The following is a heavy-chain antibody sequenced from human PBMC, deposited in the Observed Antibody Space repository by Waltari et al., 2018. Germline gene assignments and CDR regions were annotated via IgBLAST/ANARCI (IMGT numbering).Heavy chain of an antibody. D-gene: IGHD4-17*01. Sequence: EMQLVESGGGQFQPGGSLRLSCAASGFTVSSYWMHWVRQAPGKGLVWGSRISPDGTTTNYADSVKGRFTISRDDAKNTVYLQISSLTAEDMAVFYCATGVHGNYGKFDHWGQGTLVTVSS. CDR3: ATGVHGNYGKFDH. CDR2: ISPDGTTT. J-gene: IGHJ4*02. CDR1: GFTVSSYW. V-gene: IGHV3-74*01.